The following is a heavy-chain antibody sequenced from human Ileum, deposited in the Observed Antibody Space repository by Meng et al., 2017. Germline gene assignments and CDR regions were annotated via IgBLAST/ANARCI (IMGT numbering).Heavy chain of an antibody. V-gene: IGHV4-4*02. CDR1: GGSISSSNW. Sequence: GSLRLSCAVSGGSISSSNWWSWVRQPPGKGLEWIGEIYHSGSTNYNPSLKSRVTISVDKSKNQFSLKLSSVTAADTAVYYCARVLGSGYFVYDYWGQGTLVTVSS. CDR2: IYHSGST. J-gene: IGHJ4*02. CDR3: ARVLGSGYFVYDY. D-gene: IGHD3-22*01.